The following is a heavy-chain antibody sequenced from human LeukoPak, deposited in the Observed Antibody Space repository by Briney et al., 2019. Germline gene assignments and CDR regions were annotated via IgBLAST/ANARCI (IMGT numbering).Heavy chain of an antibody. D-gene: IGHD3-10*01. CDR3: ARDQDYGSGSYHDY. V-gene: IGHV3-33*01. Sequence: GGFLRLSCAASGFTFSSYGMHWVRQAPGKGLEWVAVIWYDGSNKYYADSVKGRFTISRDNSKNTLYLQMNSLRAEDTAVYYCARDQDYGSGSYHDYWGQGTLVTVSS. CDR2: IWYDGSNK. CDR1: GFTFSSYG. J-gene: IGHJ4*02.